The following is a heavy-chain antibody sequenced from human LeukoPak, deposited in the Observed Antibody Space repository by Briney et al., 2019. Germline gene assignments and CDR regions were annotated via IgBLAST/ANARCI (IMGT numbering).Heavy chain of an antibody. Sequence: GGSLRLSCAASGVTFSSYGMSWVRQAPGKGLEWVSAISGSGGSTYYADSVKGRFTISRDNSKNTLYLQMNSLRAEDTAVYYCARQYYDILTGYYPFDYWGQGTLVTVSS. D-gene: IGHD3-9*01. CDR1: GVTFSSYG. V-gene: IGHV3-23*01. CDR2: ISGSGGST. CDR3: ARQYYDILTGYYPFDY. J-gene: IGHJ4*02.